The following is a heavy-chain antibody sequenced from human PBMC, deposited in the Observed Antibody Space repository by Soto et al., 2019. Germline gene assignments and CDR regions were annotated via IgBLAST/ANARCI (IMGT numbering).Heavy chain of an antibody. CDR3: ARDPAPQDNDNLTGYFHFDY. CDR2: ISAYNGNT. CDR1: GYTFTNCG. Sequence: ASVKVSCKASGYTFTNCGSSWVRQAPGQGLEWMGWISAYNGNTNYAQNFQGRVTMTTDTSTSTAYMELRSLRSEDTAIYYCARDPAPQDNDNLTGYFHFDYWGQGTLVTVSS. D-gene: IGHD3-9*01. V-gene: IGHV1-18*01. J-gene: IGHJ4*02.